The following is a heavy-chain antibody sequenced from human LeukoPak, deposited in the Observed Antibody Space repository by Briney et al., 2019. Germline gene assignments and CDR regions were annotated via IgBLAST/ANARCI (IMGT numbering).Heavy chain of an antibody. J-gene: IGHJ5*02. Sequence: GASVKVSCKASGYTFTGYYMHWVRQAPGQGLEWMGWINPNSGGTNYAQKFQGRVTMTRDTSISTAYMELSRLRSDDTAVYYCARDLSATFFGVVTGFDPWGQGTLVTVSS. D-gene: IGHD3-3*01. V-gene: IGHV1-2*02. CDR2: INPNSGGT. CDR3: ARDLSATFFGVVTGFDP. CDR1: GYTFTGYY.